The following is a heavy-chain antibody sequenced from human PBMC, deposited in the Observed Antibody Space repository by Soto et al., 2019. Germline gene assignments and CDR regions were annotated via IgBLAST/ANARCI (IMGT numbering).Heavy chain of an antibody. CDR3: AKLAGYCSGTSCYGHYAMHV. V-gene: IGHV4-39*01. D-gene: IGHD2-2*01. CDR1: SGSMSSSLNH. J-gene: IGHJ6*02. CDR2: INYSGST. Sequence: PSETLSLTCIVSSGSMSSSLNHWGWIRQPPGKGLEWIGNINYSGSTYYNPSLQSRLTISVDTSNNQFSLTLSSVTAADTAVYYCAKLAGYCSGTSCYGHYAMHVWGQATTVTVSS.